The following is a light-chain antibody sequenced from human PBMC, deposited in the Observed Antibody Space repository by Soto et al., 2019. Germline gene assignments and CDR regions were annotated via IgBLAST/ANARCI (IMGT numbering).Light chain of an antibody. Sequence: IRMTQSPSSLSASTGDRVTTTCRASQGISSYLAWYQQKPGKAPKLLIYAASTLQSGVPSRFSGSGSGTDFTLTISCLQSEDFATYYCLQQNSYPWTFGQGTKVDNK. J-gene: IGKJ1*01. CDR3: LQQNSYPWT. V-gene: IGKV1-8*01. CDR1: QGISSY. CDR2: AAS.